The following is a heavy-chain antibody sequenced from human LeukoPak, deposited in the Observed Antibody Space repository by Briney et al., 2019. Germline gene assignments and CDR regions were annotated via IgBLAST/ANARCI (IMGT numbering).Heavy chain of an antibody. CDR1: GFTLSSYA. V-gene: IGHV3-23*01. J-gene: IGHJ5*02. CDR2: ISGSGGNT. CDR3: AKDPLGRDWFDP. Sequence: GGSLRLSCAASGFTLSSYAMSWVRQAPGKGLEWVSAISGSGGNTYYADSVKGRFTISRDNSKNTLYLQMNSLRGEDTAVYYCAKDPLGRDWFDPWGQGTLVTVSS. D-gene: IGHD1-26*01.